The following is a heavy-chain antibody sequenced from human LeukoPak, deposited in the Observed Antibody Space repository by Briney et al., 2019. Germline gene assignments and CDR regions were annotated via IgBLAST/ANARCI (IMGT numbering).Heavy chain of an antibody. CDR1: GFTFSSYG. J-gene: IGHJ3*02. V-gene: IGHV3-33*01. D-gene: IGHD1-7*01. Sequence: PGRSLRLSCAASGFTFSSYGMHWVRQAPGKGLEWVAGIRYDGSSEYYADSVKGRFTISRDNSKNTLYLQMSSLRAEDTAVYYCARDNWDYGVHAFDIWGQGTMGTVSS. CDR3: ARDNWDYGVHAFDI. CDR2: IRYDGSSE.